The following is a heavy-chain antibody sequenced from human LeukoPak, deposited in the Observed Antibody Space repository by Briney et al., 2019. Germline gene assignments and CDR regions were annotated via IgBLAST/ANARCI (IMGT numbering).Heavy chain of an antibody. CDR3: ARGSEWELLSCDF. CDR1: GLTVSSYS. J-gene: IGHJ4*02. D-gene: IGHD1-26*01. CDR2: ISTSSIYI. Sequence: GGSLRLSCAASGLTVSSYSMNWVRQAPGKGLEWVSYISTSSIYIYYADSVKGRFTISRDNAKNSLYLQMNSLRAEDTAVYYCARGSEWELLSCDFWGQGTVVTVSS. V-gene: IGHV3-21*05.